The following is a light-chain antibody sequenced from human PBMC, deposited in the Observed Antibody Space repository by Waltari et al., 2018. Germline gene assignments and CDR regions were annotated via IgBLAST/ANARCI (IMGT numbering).Light chain of an antibody. V-gene: IGLV3-10*01. Sequence: SYELTQPPSVSVSPGQTAGITCSGDALSKKYAYWYQQKSGQAPVLVIYEDIKRPTGIPERFSGSSSGTTATLTISGAHVDDEADYYCYSTDFSGHDRVFGGGTKLTIL. CDR1: ALSKKY. J-gene: IGLJ3*02. CDR3: YSTDFSGHDRV. CDR2: EDI.